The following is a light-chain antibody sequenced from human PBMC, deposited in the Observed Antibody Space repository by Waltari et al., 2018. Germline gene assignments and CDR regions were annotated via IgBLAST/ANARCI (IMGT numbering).Light chain of an antibody. CDR3: QNHERLPAT. CDR2: EAS. V-gene: IGKV3-20*01. CDR1: QNIGRY. J-gene: IGKJ1*01. Sequence: EIMLTQSPGTLSLSPGERATLSCRASQNIGRYLVWYQQKPGQAPRLLFYEASRRATGIPDRFSGSGSGTDFSLTISRLEPEDFAVYYCQNHERLPATFGQGTKVEIK.